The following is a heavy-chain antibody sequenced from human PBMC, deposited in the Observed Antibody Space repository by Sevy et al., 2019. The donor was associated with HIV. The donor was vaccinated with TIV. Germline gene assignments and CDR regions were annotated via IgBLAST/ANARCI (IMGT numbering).Heavy chain of an antibody. V-gene: IGHV3-30-3*01. CDR3: ARGNQMVYAILMGYYFDY. J-gene: IGHJ4*02. CDR1: GFTFSSYA. D-gene: IGHD2-8*01. Sequence: GGSLRLSCAASGFTFSSYAMHWVRQAPGKGLEWVAVISYDGSNKYYADSVKGRFTISRDNSKNTLYLQMNSLRAEDTDVYYCARGNQMVYAILMGYYFDYWGQGTLVTVSS. CDR2: ISYDGSNK.